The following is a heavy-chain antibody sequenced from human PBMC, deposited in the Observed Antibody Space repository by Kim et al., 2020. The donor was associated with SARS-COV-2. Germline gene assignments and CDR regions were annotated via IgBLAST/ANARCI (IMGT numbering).Heavy chain of an antibody. CDR1: GGSVSSGSYY. CDR2: IYYSGST. Sequence: SETLSLTCTVSGGSVSSGSYYWSWIRQPPGKGLEWIGYIYYSGSTNYNPSLKSRVTISVDTSKNQFSLKLSSVTAADTAVYYCARQGFENYYDSSGYPPPVRIDIWGQGTMVTVSS. V-gene: IGHV4-61*01. J-gene: IGHJ3*02. CDR3: ARQGFENYYDSSGYPPPVRIDI. D-gene: IGHD3-22*01.